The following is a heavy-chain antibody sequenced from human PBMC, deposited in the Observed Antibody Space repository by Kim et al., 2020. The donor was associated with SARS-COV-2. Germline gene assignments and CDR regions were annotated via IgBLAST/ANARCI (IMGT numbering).Heavy chain of an antibody. CDR1: GYTFTSYD. D-gene: IGHD3-10*01. CDR2: MNPNSGNT. Sequence: ASVKVSCKASGYTFTSYDINWVRQATGQGLEWMGWMNPNSGNTGYAQKFQGRVTMTRNTSISTAYMELSSLRSEDTAVYYCARGEDILYGLGVFVFWGQGTLVTVSS. CDR3: ARGEDILYGLGVFVF. V-gene: IGHV1-8*01. J-gene: IGHJ4*02.